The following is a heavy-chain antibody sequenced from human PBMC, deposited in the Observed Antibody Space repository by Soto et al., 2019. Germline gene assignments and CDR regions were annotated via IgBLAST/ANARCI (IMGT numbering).Heavy chain of an antibody. CDR2: INPSGGST. Sequence: ASVKVSCKTSGYTFSNYYINWVRQAPGQGLQWMGRINPSGGSTSYAQKFQGRVTMTRVTSTSTVYMDLSSLRSDDTAVYYCARMASAGTLNWFDPWGQGTLVTVSS. V-gene: IGHV1-46*01. D-gene: IGHD6-13*01. J-gene: IGHJ5*02. CDR1: GYTFSNYY. CDR3: ARMASAGTLNWFDP.